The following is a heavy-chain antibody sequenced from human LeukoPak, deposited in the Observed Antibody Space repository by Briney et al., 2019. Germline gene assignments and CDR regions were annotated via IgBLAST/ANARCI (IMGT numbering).Heavy chain of an antibody. CDR2: ISYDGSNK. V-gene: IGHV3-30*07. D-gene: IGHD5/OR15-5a*01. CDR1: GFTFSSYA. J-gene: IGHJ6*02. Sequence: GGSLRLSCAASGFTFSSYAMHWVRQAPGKGLEWVAVISYDGSNKYYADSVKGRFTISRDNSKNTLYLQMNSLRAEDTAVYYCARVMSTNAIYYYYGMDVWGQGTTVTVSS. CDR3: ARVMSTNAIYYYYGMDV.